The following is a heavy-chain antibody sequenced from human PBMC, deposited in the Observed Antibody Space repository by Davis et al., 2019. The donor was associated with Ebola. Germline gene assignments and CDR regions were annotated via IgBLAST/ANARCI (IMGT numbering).Heavy chain of an antibody. CDR1: GGTFSSYA. V-gene: IGHV1-69*06. J-gene: IGHJ6*02. CDR3: ARWGITIFGVVTNYYYYGMDV. D-gene: IGHD3-3*01. CDR2: IIPIFGTA. Sequence: SVKVSCKASGGTFSSYAISWVRQAPGQGLEWMGGIIPIFGTANYAQKFQGRVTITADKSTSTAYMELSSLRSEDTAVYYCARWGITIFGVVTNYYYYGMDVWGQGTTVTVSS.